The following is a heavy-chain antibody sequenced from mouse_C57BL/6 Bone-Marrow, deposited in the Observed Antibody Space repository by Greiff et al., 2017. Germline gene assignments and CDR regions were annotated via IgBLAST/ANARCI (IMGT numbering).Heavy chain of an antibody. V-gene: IGHV5-6*01. CDR3: ARHLYYAMDY. Sequence: EVQGVESGGDLVKPGGSLKLSCAASGFTFSSYGMSWVRQTPDKRLEWVATISSGGSYTYYPDSVKGRFTISRDNAKNTRYLQMSSLKSEDTAMYYCARHLYYAMDYWGQGTSVTVSS. J-gene: IGHJ4*01. CDR1: GFTFSSYG. CDR2: ISSGGSYT.